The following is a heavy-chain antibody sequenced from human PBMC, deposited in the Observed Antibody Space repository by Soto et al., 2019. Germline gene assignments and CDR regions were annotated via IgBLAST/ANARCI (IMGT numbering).Heavy chain of an antibody. V-gene: IGHV3-33*01. Sequence: VGSLRLSCAASGFTFSSYGMHWVRQAPGKGLEWVAVIWYDGSNKYYADSVKGRFTISRDNSKNTLYLQMNSLRAEDTAVYYCARGGIEMATITGAFDIWGQGTMVTVSS. D-gene: IGHD5-12*01. CDR1: GFTFSSYG. J-gene: IGHJ3*02. CDR3: ARGGIEMATITGAFDI. CDR2: IWYDGSNK.